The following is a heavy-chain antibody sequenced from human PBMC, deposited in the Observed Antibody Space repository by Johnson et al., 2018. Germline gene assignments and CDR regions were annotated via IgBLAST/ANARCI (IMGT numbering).Heavy chain of an antibody. J-gene: IGHJ3*02. Sequence: VQLVQSGGGLVQPGGSLRLSCAASGFSVSGDYMNWVRQAPGQGLEWVSVIYSEGSTPDADSVKGRFTGSRDISKNTLYLQMSSLRAEDPAVYFWARATRGAFDIWGQGTMVTVSS. CDR2: IYSEGST. CDR3: ARATRGAFDI. V-gene: IGHV3-66*02. CDR1: GFSVSGDY. D-gene: IGHD3-10*01.